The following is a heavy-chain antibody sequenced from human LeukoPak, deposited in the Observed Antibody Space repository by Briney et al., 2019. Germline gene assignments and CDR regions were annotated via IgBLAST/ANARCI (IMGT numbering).Heavy chain of an antibody. D-gene: IGHD3-10*01. Sequence: ASVKVSCKAPGGTFSSYAISWVRQAPGQGLEWMGWINPNSGGTNYAQKFQGRVTMTRDTSISTAYMELSRLRSDDTAVYYCARGLLYGSGSYYKIGAFDIWGQGTMVTVSS. CDR2: INPNSGGT. V-gene: IGHV1-2*02. CDR3: ARGLLYGSGSYYKIGAFDI. J-gene: IGHJ3*02. CDR1: GGTFSSYA.